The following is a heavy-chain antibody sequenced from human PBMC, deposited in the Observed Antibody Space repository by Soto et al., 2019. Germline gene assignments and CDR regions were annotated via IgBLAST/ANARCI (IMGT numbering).Heavy chain of an antibody. J-gene: IGHJ4*02. CDR1: GFSISSYA. Sequence: QRLLSAVCGFSISSYAISWILQTPRKGQKWVSAITSTGDSTYSADSVKGKFTVSRDNSKNRLYLQMNSLRAEVTAVYYCAKVFVFTIREGFDYWGLGTLVTVSS. CDR2: ITSTGDST. D-gene: IGHD3-3*01. V-gene: IGHV3-23*01. CDR3: AKVFVFTIREGFDY.